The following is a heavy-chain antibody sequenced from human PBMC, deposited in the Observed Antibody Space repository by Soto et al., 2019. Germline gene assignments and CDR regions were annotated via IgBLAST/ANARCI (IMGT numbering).Heavy chain of an antibody. V-gene: IGHV1-69*13. CDR1: GGTFSSYA. Sequence: SVKVSCKASGGTFSSYAISWVRQAPGQGLEWMGGIIPIIGTANYAQKFQGRVTITADESTSTAYMELSSLRSEDTAVYYCARGFRYSTYSWFHPWGQGTLVTVAS. D-gene: IGHD6-13*01. J-gene: IGHJ5*02. CDR2: IIPIIGTA. CDR3: ARGFRYSTYSWFHP.